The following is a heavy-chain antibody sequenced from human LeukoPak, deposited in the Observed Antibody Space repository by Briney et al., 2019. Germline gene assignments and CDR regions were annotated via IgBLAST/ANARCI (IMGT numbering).Heavy chain of an antibody. D-gene: IGHD6-13*01. CDR2: ISYAGSTK. CDR1: GFTFSSYA. V-gene: IGHV3-30-3*01. Sequence: GGSLRLSCAASGFTFSSYAVHWVRQAPGKGLEWVAVISYAGSTKYYADSVKGRFTISRDNSKNTLYLQMNSLRAEDTAMYYCARAPRGSSWQDYWGQGTLVTVSS. CDR3: ARAPRGSSWQDY. J-gene: IGHJ4*02.